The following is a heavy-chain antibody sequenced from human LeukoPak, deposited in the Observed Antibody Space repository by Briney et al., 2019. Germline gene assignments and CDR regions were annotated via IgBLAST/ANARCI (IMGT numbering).Heavy chain of an antibody. V-gene: IGHV3-23*01. Sequence: GGSLRLPCAASGFTFSNYGMTWVRQAPGKGLEWVSGISDSGGSTKHAVSVKGRFTISRDNSKDTLYLQMNSLRAEDTAVYYCAKIGRRYDFWTGYYEEEVDYMDVWGKGTTVT. J-gene: IGHJ6*03. CDR3: AKIGRRYDFWTGYYEEEVDYMDV. D-gene: IGHD3-3*01. CDR1: GFTFSNYG. CDR2: ISDSGGST.